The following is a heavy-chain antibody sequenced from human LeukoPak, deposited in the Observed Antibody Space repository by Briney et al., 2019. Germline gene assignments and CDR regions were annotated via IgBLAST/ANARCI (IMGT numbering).Heavy chain of an antibody. CDR3: ARDSSDRTYYYYMDV. CDR1: GFTFSNYW. D-gene: IGHD6-19*01. V-gene: IGHV3-7*01. CDR2: IKQDRSEK. Sequence: GGSLRLSCAASGFTFSNYWMSWVRQAPGKGLEWVANIKQDRSEKYYVDSVKGRFTISRDNAKNSLYLQMNSLRAEDTAVYYCARDSSDRTYYYYMDVWGKGTTVTVSS. J-gene: IGHJ6*03.